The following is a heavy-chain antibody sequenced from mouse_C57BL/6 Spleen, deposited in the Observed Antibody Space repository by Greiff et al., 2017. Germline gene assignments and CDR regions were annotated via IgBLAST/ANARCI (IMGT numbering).Heavy chain of an antibody. Sequence: VQRVESGAELVRPGASVKLSCKASGYTFTDYYINWVKQRPGQGLEWIARIYPGSGNTYYNEKFKGKATLTAEKSSSTAYMQLSSLTSEDSAVXFGAKTAITTVVATDYFDYWGQGTTLTVSS. J-gene: IGHJ2*01. V-gene: IGHV1-76*01. CDR3: AKTAITTVVATDYFDY. D-gene: IGHD1-1*01. CDR1: GYTFTDYY. CDR2: IYPGSGNT.